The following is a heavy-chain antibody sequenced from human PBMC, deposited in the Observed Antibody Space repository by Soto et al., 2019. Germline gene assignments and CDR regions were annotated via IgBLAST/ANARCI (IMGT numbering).Heavy chain of an antibody. CDR1: GFTFSSYS. Sequence: LRLSFAASGFTFSSYSMNWVRQAPGKGLEWVSSISSSSSYIYYADSVKGRFTISRDNAKNSLYLQMNSLRAEDTAVYYCARDRGDIVVVPAAIYYYYYGMDVWGQGPKVTVSS. J-gene: IGHJ6*02. V-gene: IGHV3-21*01. CDR2: ISSSSSYI. CDR3: ARDRGDIVVVPAAIYYYYYGMDV. D-gene: IGHD2-2*01.